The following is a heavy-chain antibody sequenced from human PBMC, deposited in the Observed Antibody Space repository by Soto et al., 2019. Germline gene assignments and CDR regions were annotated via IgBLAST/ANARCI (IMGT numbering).Heavy chain of an antibody. CDR2: IKQDGSEK. Sequence: GGSLRLSCAASGFTSSTYWMNWVRQAPGKGLEWVANIKQDGSEKYYVDSVKGRFAISRDNAKGSLFLQMNNLRAEDTAVYYCVRDWSTFWGMDVWGQGTTVTVSS. CDR1: GFTSSTYW. CDR3: VRDWSTFWGMDV. V-gene: IGHV3-7*01. J-gene: IGHJ6*02.